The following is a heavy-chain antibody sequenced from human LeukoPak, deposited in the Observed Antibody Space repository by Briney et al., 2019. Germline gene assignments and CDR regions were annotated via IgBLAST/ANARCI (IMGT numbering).Heavy chain of an antibody. V-gene: IGHV3-30*18. J-gene: IGHJ4*02. Sequence: PGGSLRLSCAASGFTFSSYGMHWVRQAPGKGLEWVAVISYDGSNKYYAVSVKGRFTISRDNSKNTLYLQMNSLRAEDTAVYYCAKDRIAYFDYWGQGTLVTVSS. CDR2: ISYDGSNK. CDR1: GFTFSSYG. CDR3: AKDRIAYFDY. D-gene: IGHD6-13*01.